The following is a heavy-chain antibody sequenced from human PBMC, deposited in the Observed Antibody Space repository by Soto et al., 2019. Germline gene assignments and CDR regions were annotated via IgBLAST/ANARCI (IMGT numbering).Heavy chain of an antibody. V-gene: IGHV1-3*01. Sequence: ASVKVSCKASGYTFTSYAMHWVRQAPGQRLEWMGWINAGNGNTKYSQKFQGRVTITRDTSASAAYMELSSLRSEDTAVYYCARTGYSSGWFHPRPTYYYYYGMDVWGQGTTVTVSS. D-gene: IGHD6-19*01. J-gene: IGHJ6*02. CDR1: GYTFTSYA. CDR2: INAGNGNT. CDR3: ARTGYSSGWFHPRPTYYYYYGMDV.